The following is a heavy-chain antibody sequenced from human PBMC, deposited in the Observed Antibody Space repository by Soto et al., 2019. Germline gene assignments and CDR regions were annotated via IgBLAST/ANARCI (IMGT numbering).Heavy chain of an antibody. CDR1: GFTFSSYI. Sequence: PGGSLILSCAASGFTFSSYIMNWVRQAPGKGLEWVSFISTSSSTIYYADSVKGRFTISRDNAKNSLYLQMNSLRDEDTALYYCARDSYCSGGSCYPKWFDPWGQGTLVTVSS. CDR2: ISTSSSTI. D-gene: IGHD2-15*01. J-gene: IGHJ5*02. V-gene: IGHV3-48*02. CDR3: ARDSYCSGGSCYPKWFDP.